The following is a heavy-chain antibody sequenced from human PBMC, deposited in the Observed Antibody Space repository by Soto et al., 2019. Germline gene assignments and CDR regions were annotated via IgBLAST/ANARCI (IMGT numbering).Heavy chain of an antibody. D-gene: IGHD1-1*01. CDR3: ARSPEERLTYYYGMDV. CDR2: MNPNSGNT. CDR1: GYTFTSYD. V-gene: IGHV1-8*01. Sequence: ASVKVSCKASGYTFTSYDINWVRQATGQGLEWMGWMNPNSGNTGYAQKFQGRVTMTRNTSISTAYMELSSLRSDDTAVYYCARSPEERLTYYYGMDVWGQGTTVTVSS. J-gene: IGHJ6*02.